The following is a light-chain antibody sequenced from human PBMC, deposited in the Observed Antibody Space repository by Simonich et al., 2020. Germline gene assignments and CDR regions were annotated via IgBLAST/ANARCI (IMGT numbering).Light chain of an antibody. J-gene: IGKJ2*01. CDR1: QSLLHSNGYNY. V-gene: IGKV2D-29*02. CDR3: MQSIQLPHT. CDR2: EGS. Sequence: DIVMTQSPLSLPVTPGEPASISCRSSQSLLHSNGYNYLDWYLQKPGQSPQLLIYEGSNRFSGVPDRFSGSGSGTEFTLKISRVEAEDVGVYYCMQSIQLPHTFGQGTKLEIK.